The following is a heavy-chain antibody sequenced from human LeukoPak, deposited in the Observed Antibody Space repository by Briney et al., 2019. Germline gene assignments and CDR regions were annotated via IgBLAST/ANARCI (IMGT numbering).Heavy chain of an antibody. D-gene: IGHD5-18*01. CDR2: IYYSGST. J-gene: IGHJ3*02. V-gene: IGHV4-31*03. CDR3: AREPASQLWLTGDALDI. Sequence: SETLSLTCTVSGGSISSGGYYWSWIRQHPGKGLEWIGYIYYSGSTYYNPSLKSRVTISVDTSKNQFSLKLSSVTAADTAVYYCAREPASQLWLTGDALDIWGQGTMVTVSS. CDR1: GGSISSGGYY.